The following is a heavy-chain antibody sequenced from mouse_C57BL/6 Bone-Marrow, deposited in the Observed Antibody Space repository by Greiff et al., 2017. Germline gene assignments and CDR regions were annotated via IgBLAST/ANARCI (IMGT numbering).Heavy chain of an antibody. D-gene: IGHD2-3*01. CDR1: GFTFSSYA. J-gene: IGHJ2*01. V-gene: IGHV5-4*03. CDR3: ARQAIYDGYYVVDY. CDR2: ISDGGSYT. Sequence: EVKVVESGGGLVKPGGSLKLSCAASGFTFSSYAMSWVRQTPETSLEWVATISDGGSYTYYPDNVKGRFTISRDNAKNNLYLQMSHLKSEDTAMYYCARQAIYDGYYVVDYWGQGTTLTVSS.